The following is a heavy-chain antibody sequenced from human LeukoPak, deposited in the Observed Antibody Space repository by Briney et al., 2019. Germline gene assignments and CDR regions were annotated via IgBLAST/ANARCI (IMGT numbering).Heavy chain of an antibody. V-gene: IGHV1-18*01. CDR3: ARAKYYGDAFDI. CDR1: GYTFTSYG. D-gene: IGHD3-10*01. CDR2: ISAYNGNT. Sequence: ASVKVSCKASGYTFTSYGISWVRQAPGQGREWMGWISAYNGNTNYAQKLQGRVTMTTDTSTSTAYMDLRSLRSDDTAVYYCARAKYYGDAFDIWGQGTMVTVSS. J-gene: IGHJ3*02.